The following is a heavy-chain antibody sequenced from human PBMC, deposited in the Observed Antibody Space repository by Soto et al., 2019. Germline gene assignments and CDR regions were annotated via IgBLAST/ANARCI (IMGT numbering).Heavy chain of an antibody. V-gene: IGHV4-59*08. CDR3: AGRDCSGTNCYYLDYYYMDV. D-gene: IGHD2-2*01. Sequence: QVQLQESGPGLVRPSETLSLTCTVSGGSFSSYYWTWIRQSPGKGLEWIGYIYYSGSTDYNPSLRGRLAISIDTSKKQFSLRLNSMTAADTAVYYCAGRDCSGTNCYYLDYYYMDVWGKGTKVTVSS. J-gene: IGHJ6*03. CDR2: IYYSGST. CDR1: GGSFSSYY.